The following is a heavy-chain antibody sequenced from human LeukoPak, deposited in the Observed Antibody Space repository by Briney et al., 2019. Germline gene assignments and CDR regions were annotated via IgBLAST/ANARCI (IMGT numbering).Heavy chain of an antibody. J-gene: IGHJ4*02. CDR2: IYYSGST. D-gene: IGHD3-10*01. CDR3: ARAPYYYGSGSYQPPDY. V-gene: IGHV4-30-4*01. Sequence: SQTLSLTCTVSGGSISSGDYCWSWIRQPPGKGLEWIGYIYYSGSTYYNPSLKSRVTISVDTSKNQFSLKLSSVTAADTAVYYCARAPYYYGSGSYQPPDYWGQGTLVTVSS. CDR1: GGSISSGDYC.